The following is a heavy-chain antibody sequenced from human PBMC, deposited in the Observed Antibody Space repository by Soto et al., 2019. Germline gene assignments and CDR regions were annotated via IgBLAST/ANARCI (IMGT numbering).Heavy chain of an antibody. CDR3: APNTPGYCSGGSCYGY. CDR1: GGTFSSYT. Sequence: ASVKVSCKASGGTFSSYTISWVRQAPGQGREWMGRIIPILGIANYAQKFQGRVTITADKSTSTAYMELSSLRSEDTAVYYCAPNTPGYCSGGSCYGYWGQGTLVTVSS. J-gene: IGHJ4*02. V-gene: IGHV1-69*02. D-gene: IGHD2-15*01. CDR2: IIPILGIA.